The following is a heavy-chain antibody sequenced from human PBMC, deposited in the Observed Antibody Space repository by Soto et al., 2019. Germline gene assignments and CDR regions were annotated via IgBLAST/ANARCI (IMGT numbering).Heavy chain of an antibody. V-gene: IGHV1-8*01. CDR3: ARGVVVVVAATRDYYYYGMYV. CDR1: GYTFTSYD. CDR2: MKPNSANT. D-gene: IGHD2-15*01. Sequence: QVQLVQSGAEVKKPGASVKVSCKASGYTFTSYDINWVRQATGQGLEWMGWMKPNSANTGYAQKFQGRVTMTRNTSISTAYMELSSLRSEDTAVYYCARGVVVVVAATRDYYYYGMYVWGQGTTVTVSS. J-gene: IGHJ6*02.